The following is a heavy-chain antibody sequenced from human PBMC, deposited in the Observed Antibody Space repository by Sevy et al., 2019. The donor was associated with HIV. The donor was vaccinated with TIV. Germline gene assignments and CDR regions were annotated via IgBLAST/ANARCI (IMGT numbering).Heavy chain of an antibody. CDR3: ARWSISLDY. Sequence: ASVKVSCKASGGTFSSYITSWVRQAPGQGLERVGGITPVLGTTNYVPNFKDRATITADESTNTVYMELRGLRSEDTAVYFCARWSISLDYWGQGTLVTVSS. V-gene: IGHV1-69*13. CDR1: GGTFSSYI. D-gene: IGHD3-3*02. J-gene: IGHJ4*02. CDR2: ITPVLGTT.